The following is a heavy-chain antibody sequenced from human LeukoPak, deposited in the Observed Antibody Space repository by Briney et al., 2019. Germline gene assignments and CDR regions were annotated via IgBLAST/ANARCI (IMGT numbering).Heavy chain of an antibody. J-gene: IGHJ4*02. CDR1: GFSFSTYS. CDR2: IKQDGSEK. Sequence: PGGSLRLSCAASGFSFSTYSMNWVRQAPGKGLEWVANIKQDGSEKYYVDSVKGRFTISRDNAKNSLYLQMNSLRAEDTAVYYCATYGDYDRDFDYWGQGTLVTVSS. V-gene: IGHV3-7*01. D-gene: IGHD4-17*01. CDR3: ATYGDYDRDFDY.